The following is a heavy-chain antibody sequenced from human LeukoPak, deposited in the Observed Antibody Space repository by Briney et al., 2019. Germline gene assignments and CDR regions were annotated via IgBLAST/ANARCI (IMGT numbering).Heavy chain of an antibody. J-gene: IGHJ4*02. CDR1: GYTFTGYY. CDR2: INPNSGGT. CDR3: ARVPYDSSGYYWEVYFDY. V-gene: IGHV1-2*06. Sequence: ASVKVSCKASGYTFTGYYMHWVRQAPGQGLEWMGRINPNSGGTNYAQKFQGRVTMARATSISTAYMELSRLRSDDTAVYYCARVPYDSSGYYWEVYFDYWGQGTLVTVSS. D-gene: IGHD3-22*01.